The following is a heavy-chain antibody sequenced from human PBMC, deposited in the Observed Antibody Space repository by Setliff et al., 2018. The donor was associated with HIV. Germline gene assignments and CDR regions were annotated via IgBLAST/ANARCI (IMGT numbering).Heavy chain of an antibody. Sequence: PGGSLRLSCAASGFTFSDYSMNWFRQTPGKGLEWVSFIHSSSSRIYYADSVKGRFTVSRDNSKNTLYLQLNSLRAEDTAVYYCAKDRFSDSSAPGDAFDVWGVGTLVTVSS. CDR3: AKDRFSDSSAPGDAFDV. J-gene: IGHJ3*01. V-gene: IGHV3-48*04. CDR1: GFTFSDYS. CDR2: IHSSSSRI. D-gene: IGHD3-22*01.